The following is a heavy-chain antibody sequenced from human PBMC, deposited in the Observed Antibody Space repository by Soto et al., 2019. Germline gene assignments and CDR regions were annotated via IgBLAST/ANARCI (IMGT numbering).Heavy chain of an antibody. CDR2: IYYSGST. CDR3: ARDRIVVVPAAKGENWFDP. D-gene: IGHD2-2*01. J-gene: IGHJ5*02. V-gene: IGHV4-59*01. CDR1: GGSISSYY. Sequence: SETLSLTCTVSGGSISSYYLSWIRQPPGKGLEWIGYIYYSGSTNYNPSLKSRVTISVDTSKNQFSLKLSSVTAADTAVYYCARDRIVVVPAAKGENWFDPWGQGTLVTVYS.